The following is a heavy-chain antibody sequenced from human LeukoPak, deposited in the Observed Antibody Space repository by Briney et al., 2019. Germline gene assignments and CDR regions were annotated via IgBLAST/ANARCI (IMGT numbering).Heavy chain of an antibody. Sequence: ASVKVSCKASGYTFTGYDIKWVRQAPGEGSEWMGWMNANSGNTVYAQKFQGRVTITRNTSITSAYMELSSLRSEDTAVYYCARGPGTMGYWGQGTLVTVSS. J-gene: IGHJ4*02. CDR2: MNANSGNT. D-gene: IGHD1-7*01. CDR1: GYTFTGYD. CDR3: ARGPGTMGY. V-gene: IGHV1-8*03.